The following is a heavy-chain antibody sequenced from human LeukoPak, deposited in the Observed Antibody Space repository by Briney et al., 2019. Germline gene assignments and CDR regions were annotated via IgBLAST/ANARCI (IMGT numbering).Heavy chain of an antibody. V-gene: IGHV1-2*02. CDR1: GYKFISHY. D-gene: IGHD2-21*02. CDR3: AGEGSYCVGGDCYSFDF. J-gene: IGHJ4*02. Sequence: ASVRVSCKASGYKFISHYLQWVRQAPGLGPEWMGWMHGGNGNTRYAEKFEGRVTMTMDTSTSTAYMDLSSLTSDDTAVYYCAGEGSYCVGGDCYSFDFWGQGTLVTVSS. CDR2: MHGGNGNT.